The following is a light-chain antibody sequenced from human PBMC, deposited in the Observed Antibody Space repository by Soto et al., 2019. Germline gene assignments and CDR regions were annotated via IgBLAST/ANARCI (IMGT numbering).Light chain of an antibody. Sequence: DIQMTQSPSSLSASVGDGVTITCRASQSISSYVSWYQQKPGKAPKLLIYAASRLESGVPSRFGGSRSGTDFTLTISSLQPEDFATYYCQQSYSRMTFGQGTKVDIK. V-gene: IGKV1-39*01. J-gene: IGKJ1*01. CDR1: QSISSY. CDR3: QQSYSRMT. CDR2: AAS.